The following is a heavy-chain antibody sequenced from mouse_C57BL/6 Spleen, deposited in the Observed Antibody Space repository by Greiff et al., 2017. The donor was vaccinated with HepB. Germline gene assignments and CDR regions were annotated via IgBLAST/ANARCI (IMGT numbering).Heavy chain of an antibody. Sequence: VQLQQSGPELVKPGASVKISCKASGYAFSSSWMNWVKQRPGKGLEWIGRIYPGDGDTNYNGKFKGKATLTADKSSSTAYMQLSSLTSEDSAVYFCARWITTVVASEYFDYWGQGTTLTVSS. D-gene: IGHD1-1*01. CDR2: IYPGDGDT. J-gene: IGHJ2*01. CDR3: ARWITTVVASEYFDY. CDR1: GYAFSSSW. V-gene: IGHV1-82*01.